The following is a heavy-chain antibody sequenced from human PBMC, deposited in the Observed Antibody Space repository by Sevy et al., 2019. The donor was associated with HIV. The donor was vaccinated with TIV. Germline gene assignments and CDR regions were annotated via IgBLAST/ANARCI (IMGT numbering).Heavy chain of an antibody. CDR2: ISGSGSGR. CDR3: ARLSIVATMVDF. J-gene: IGHJ4*02. D-gene: IGHD5-12*01. V-gene: IGHV3-11*01. CDR1: GFTFSDYY. Sequence: GGSLRLSCAASGFTFSDYYMGWIRQAPGKGLEWVSYISGSGSGRYYADSVKGRLTTSRDNAKKSLYLQMNSLRAEETAVYYCARLSIVATMVDFWGQGTLVTVSS.